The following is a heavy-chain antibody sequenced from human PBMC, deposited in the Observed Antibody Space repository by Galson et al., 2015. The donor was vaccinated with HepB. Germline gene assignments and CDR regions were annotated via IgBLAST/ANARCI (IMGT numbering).Heavy chain of an antibody. V-gene: IGHV6-1*01. CDR2: TYYRSKWYN. CDR3: ARDSFYDNTGYPVPRNFGVDV. Sequence: CAISGDSVSSSTAAWNWIRQSPSRGLEWLGRTYYRSKWYNDYAVSVKSRITFNPDTSKNQFSLQLSSVTPDDTAVYYCARDSFYDNTGYPVPRNFGVDVWGQGTTVTVSS. D-gene: IGHD3-22*01. CDR1: GDSVSSSTAA. J-gene: IGHJ6*02.